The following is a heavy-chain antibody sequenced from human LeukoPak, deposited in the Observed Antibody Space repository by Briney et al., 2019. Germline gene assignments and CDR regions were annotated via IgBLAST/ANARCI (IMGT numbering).Heavy chain of an antibody. V-gene: IGHV3-30*02. J-gene: IGHJ4*02. CDR2: IRYDGSDK. CDR3: AKAQKRDILTGYYTAFDS. D-gene: IGHD3-9*01. CDR1: GFTFRTYG. Sequence: GGSLRLSCAASGFTFRTYGMHWVRQAPGQGLERVASIRYDGSDKYYADAVKGRFTISRDNSKNTLYLQMNSLRAEDTAVYYCAKAQKRDILTGYYTAFDSWGQGTLVTVSS.